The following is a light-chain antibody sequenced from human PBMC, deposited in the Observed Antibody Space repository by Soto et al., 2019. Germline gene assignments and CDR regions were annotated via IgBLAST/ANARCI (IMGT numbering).Light chain of an antibody. J-gene: IGLJ2*01. Sequence: QSVLTQSPSASGTPGQRVTISCSGSSANIGSNYVYWYQQFPGTAPRLLIYRADQRPSGVPDRFSGSKSGTSASLAISGLRSEDEAAYYCAAWDDNVTGLVFGGGTKVTVL. CDR2: RAD. CDR1: SANIGSNY. CDR3: AAWDDNVTGLV. V-gene: IGLV1-47*01.